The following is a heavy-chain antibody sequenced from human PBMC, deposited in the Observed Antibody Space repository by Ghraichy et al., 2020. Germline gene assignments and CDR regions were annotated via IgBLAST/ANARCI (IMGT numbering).Heavy chain of an antibody. CDR3: ASSHYDSSGFYQFDY. J-gene: IGHJ4*02. D-gene: IGHD3-22*01. CDR2: IYYTGTT. Sequence: SETLSLTCTVSGGSISGSYWSWIRQPPGKGLEWIGDIYYTGTTDYNPSLKSRVSISVDTSRNQFSPKLSSVTAADTAVYYCASSHYDSSGFYQFDYWGQGTLVTVSS. CDR1: GGSISGSY. V-gene: IGHV4-59*01.